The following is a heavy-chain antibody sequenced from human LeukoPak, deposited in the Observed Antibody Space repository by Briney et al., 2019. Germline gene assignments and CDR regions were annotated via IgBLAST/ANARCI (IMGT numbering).Heavy chain of an antibody. CDR2: ICTYNGNT. CDR3: ARGRLKRVPFTKVAGALDY. J-gene: IGHJ4*02. V-gene: IGHV1-18*01. CDR1: GYTFSNYG. Sequence: ASVNVSCKASGYTFSNYGITWVRQAPRQGLEGMGWICTYNGNTDYAQTFQGRVIMTADTSTTTAHMELRSLRSDDTAVYYCARGRLKRVPFTKVAGALDYWGRGTRVTVSS. D-gene: IGHD6-19*01.